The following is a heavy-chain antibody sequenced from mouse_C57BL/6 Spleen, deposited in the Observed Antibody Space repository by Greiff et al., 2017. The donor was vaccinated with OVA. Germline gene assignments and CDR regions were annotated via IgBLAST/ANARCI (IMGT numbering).Heavy chain of an antibody. CDR1: GYTFTDYE. J-gene: IGHJ2*01. V-gene: IGHV1-15*01. Sequence: QVQPQQSGAELVRPGASVTLSCKASGYTFTDYEMHWVKQTPVHGLEWIGAIDPETGGTAYNQKFKGKAILTADKSSSTAYMELRSLTSEDSAVYYCTRDGNYEDFDYWGQGTTLTVSS. CDR3: TRDGNYEDFDY. CDR2: IDPETGGT. D-gene: IGHD2-1*01.